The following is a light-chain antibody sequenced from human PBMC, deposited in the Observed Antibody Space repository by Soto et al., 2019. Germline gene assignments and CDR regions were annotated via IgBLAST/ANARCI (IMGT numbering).Light chain of an antibody. V-gene: IGLV2-14*01. J-gene: IGLJ3*02. CDR2: GVT. CDR1: VSDIGGYYY. Sequence: QSALTQPASVSGSPGQSITISCTGTVSDIGGYYYVSWYQHHPGKAPQLLIYGVTNRPSGVSSRFSGSKSGNTASLTISGLQAEDEGDYYCSSYVSSSTVVFGGGTKLTVL. CDR3: SSYVSSSTVV.